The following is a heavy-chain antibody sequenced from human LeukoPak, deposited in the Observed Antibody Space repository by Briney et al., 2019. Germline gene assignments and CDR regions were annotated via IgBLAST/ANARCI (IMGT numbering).Heavy chain of an antibody. CDR2: IWYDGSNK. V-gene: IGHV3-33*01. CDR1: GFTFSSYG. D-gene: IGHD3-10*01. CDR3: ARDRAVRTGYFDY. Sequence: LGGSLRLSCAASGFTFSSYGMHWVRQAPGKGLEWVAVIWYDGSNKYYADSVKGRFTISRDNSKNTLYLQMNSLRAEDTAVYYCARDRAVRTGYFDYWGQGTLVTVSS. J-gene: IGHJ4*02.